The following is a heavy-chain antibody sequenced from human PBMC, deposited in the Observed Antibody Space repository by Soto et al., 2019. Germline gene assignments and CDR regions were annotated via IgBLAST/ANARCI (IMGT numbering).Heavy chain of an antibody. CDR1: GDSISAYS. CDR2: IHYNGNT. CDR3: AREGNLGRWLQPLDF. V-gene: IGHV4-59*01. D-gene: IGHD5-12*01. J-gene: IGHJ4*02. Sequence: SETLSLTCTVSGDSISAYSWSWVRQPPGKGLEWIGNIHYNGNTKYNPSLKSRVSMSVDTSKNQFSLRLISVTAADTAKYFCAREGNLGRWLQPLDFWGKGTLVTVSP.